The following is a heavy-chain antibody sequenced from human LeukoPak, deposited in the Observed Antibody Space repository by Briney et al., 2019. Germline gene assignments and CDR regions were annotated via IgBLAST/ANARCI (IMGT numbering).Heavy chain of an antibody. J-gene: IGHJ3*01. V-gene: IGHV4-30-4*01. CDR2: IYYSGST. Sequence: SETLSLTCTVSGGSISSSDHYWSWIRQPPGKGLEWIGYIYYSGSTYYNPSLKSRVTISVDTSKNQFSLKLSSVTAADTAVYHCARDRAVYYGSGSYFPWGQGTMVTVSS. CDR3: ARDRAVYYGSGSYFP. D-gene: IGHD3-10*01. CDR1: GGSISSSDHY.